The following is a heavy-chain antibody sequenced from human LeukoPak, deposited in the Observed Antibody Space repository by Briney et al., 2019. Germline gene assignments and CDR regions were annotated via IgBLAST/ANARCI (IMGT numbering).Heavy chain of an antibody. D-gene: IGHD1-14*01. CDR2: IKSDGSGT. Sequence: GGSLRLSCAAPGFTFCSYWMYWVRQAPGKGLVWVSRIKSDGSGTTYADSVKGRFTITRDNAKNTLYLQMNSLRAEDTAVYFCAREFRKPSAGDWGQGTLVTVAS. CDR1: GFTFCSYW. V-gene: IGHV3-74*01. J-gene: IGHJ4*02. CDR3: AREFRKPSAGD.